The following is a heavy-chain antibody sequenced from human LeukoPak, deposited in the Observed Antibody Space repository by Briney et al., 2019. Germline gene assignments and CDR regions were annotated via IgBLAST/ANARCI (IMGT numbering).Heavy chain of an antibody. V-gene: IGHV4-38-2*02. J-gene: IGHJ4*02. D-gene: IGHD4-23*01. CDR3: ACYTVVGRFDY. Sequence: SETLSLTCTVSGYSISSGHYWGWIRQPPGKGLEWIGSMYHSGSTYYNPPLKSRVTISVDTSKNQFSLKLSSVTAADTAVYYCACYTVVGRFDYWGQGTLVTVSS. CDR1: GYSISSGHY. CDR2: MYHSGST.